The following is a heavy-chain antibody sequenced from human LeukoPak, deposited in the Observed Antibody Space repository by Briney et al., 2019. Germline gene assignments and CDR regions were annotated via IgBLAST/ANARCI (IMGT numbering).Heavy chain of an antibody. V-gene: IGHV3-30-3*01. CDR3: ANVFYYGMEV. J-gene: IGHJ6*02. CDR2: MSYGGTYK. D-gene: IGHD5/OR15-5a*01. Sequence: GRSLRLSCAASGFTFSSYAMHWVRQAPGKGLGWVAVMSYGGTYKYYADSVKGRFTISRDNSKNTVYLQMNSLRGEDTAVYYCANVFYYGMEVWGQGTTVTVSS. CDR1: GFTFSSYA.